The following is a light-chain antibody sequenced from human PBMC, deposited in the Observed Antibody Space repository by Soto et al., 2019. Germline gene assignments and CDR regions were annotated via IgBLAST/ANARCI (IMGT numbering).Light chain of an antibody. CDR2: EGT. V-gene: IGLV2-23*01. CDR1: SSDIGSHNL. CDR3: CSYAGDGTFVI. Sequence: QSALTQLASVSGSPGQSITISCTGTSSDIGSHNLVSWYQLHPGKAPKLIIYEGTKRPPGVSNHFSGSKSANTASLTISGLQADDEADYYCCSYAGDGTFVIFGGGTKLTVL. J-gene: IGLJ2*01.